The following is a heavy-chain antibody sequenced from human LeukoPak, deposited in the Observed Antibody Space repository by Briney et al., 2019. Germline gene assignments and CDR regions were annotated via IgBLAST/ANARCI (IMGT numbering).Heavy chain of an antibody. J-gene: IGHJ3*02. CDR3: MGESVFGVVRDAFDT. Sequence: ASVKVSCKASGYTFTGYYMHWVRQAPGQGLEWMGWINPNSGGTNYAQKFQGRVTMTRDTSISTAYMELSRLRSDDTAVYYCMGESVFGVVRDAFDTWGQGTMVTVSS. CDR2: INPNSGGT. V-gene: IGHV1-2*02. CDR1: GYTFTGYY. D-gene: IGHD3-3*01.